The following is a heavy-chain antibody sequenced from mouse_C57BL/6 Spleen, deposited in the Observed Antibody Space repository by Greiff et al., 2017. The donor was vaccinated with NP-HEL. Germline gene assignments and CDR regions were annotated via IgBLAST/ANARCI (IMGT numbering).Heavy chain of an antibody. Sequence: EVMLVESGGGLVQPKGSLKLSCAASGFSFNTYAVNWVRQAPGKGLEWVARIRSKSNNYATYYADSVKDRFTISRDDSESMLYLQMNNLKTEDTAMYYCVRARYSNYHFDYWGQGTTLTVSS. CDR3: VRARYSNYHFDY. V-gene: IGHV10-1*01. J-gene: IGHJ2*01. D-gene: IGHD2-5*01. CDR1: GFSFNTYA. CDR2: IRSKSNNYAT.